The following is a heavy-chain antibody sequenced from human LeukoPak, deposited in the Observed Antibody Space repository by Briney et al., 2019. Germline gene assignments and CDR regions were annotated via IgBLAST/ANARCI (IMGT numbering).Heavy chain of an antibody. CDR1: GFTFDDYA. CDR2: ISWNSGSI. J-gene: IGHJ5*02. CDR3: AKEYSSYTNWFDP. V-gene: IGHV3-9*01. D-gene: IGHD6-6*01. Sequence: GRSLRLSCAASGFTFDDYAMHWVRQAPGKGLEWVSGISWNSGSIGYADSVKGRFTISRDNAKNSLYLQMNSLRAEDTALYYCAKEYSSYTNWFDPWGQGTLVTVSS.